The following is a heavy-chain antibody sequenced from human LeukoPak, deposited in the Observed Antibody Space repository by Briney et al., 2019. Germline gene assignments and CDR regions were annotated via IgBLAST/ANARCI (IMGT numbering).Heavy chain of an antibody. D-gene: IGHD3-22*01. CDR1: GGSFSGYY. Sequence: PSEILSLTCAVYGGSFSGYYWSWIRQPPGKGLEWIGEINHSGSTNYNPSLKSRVTISVDTSKNQFSLKLSSVTAADTAVYYCARGRRDSSGYYELSYYYMDVWGKGTTVTVSS. V-gene: IGHV4-34*01. CDR3: ARGRRDSSGYYELSYYYMDV. CDR2: INHSGST. J-gene: IGHJ6*03.